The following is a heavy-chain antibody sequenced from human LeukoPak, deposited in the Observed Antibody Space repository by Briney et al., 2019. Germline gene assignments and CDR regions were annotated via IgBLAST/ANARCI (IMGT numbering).Heavy chain of an antibody. D-gene: IGHD3-10*01. CDR1: GGSISSSNW. V-gene: IGHV4-4*02. J-gene: IGHJ5*02. Sequence: PSGTLSLTCAVSGGSISSSNWWSWVRQPPGKGLEWIGEIYHSGSTNYNPSLKSRVTISVDKSKNQFSLKLSSVTAADTAAYYCARLVRGVIITSWFDPWGQGTLVTVSS. CDR2: IYHSGST. CDR3: ARLVRGVIITSWFDP.